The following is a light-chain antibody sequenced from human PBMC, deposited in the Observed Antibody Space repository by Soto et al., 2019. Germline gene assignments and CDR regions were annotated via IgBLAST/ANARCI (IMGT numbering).Light chain of an antibody. CDR1: QDISRY. Sequence: IQMTQSPSSLSSSLGDRVTITCQASQDISRYLNWYQHKPGKAPKLLIYDASNLETRVPSRFSGSVSGTDFTFTISSLQTEDGSTYYCQQYDNLTLTFGGGTKVDIK. CDR2: DAS. J-gene: IGKJ4*01. V-gene: IGKV1-33*01. CDR3: QQYDNLTLT.